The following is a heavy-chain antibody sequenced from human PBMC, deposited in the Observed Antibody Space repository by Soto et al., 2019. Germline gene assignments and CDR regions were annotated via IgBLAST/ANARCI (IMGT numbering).Heavy chain of an antibody. Sequence: EVQLLESGGGLVQPGGSLRLSCAASGFTFSSYAMSWVRQAPGKGLEWVSAISGSGGSTYYADSVKGRITISRDNSKNKLYLQRSGLMAEDTAVYYCAKDSPAADAVDIWGQGTMVTVSS. J-gene: IGHJ3*02. CDR1: GFTFSSYA. CDR2: ISGSGGST. V-gene: IGHV3-23*01. CDR3: AKDSPAADAVDI.